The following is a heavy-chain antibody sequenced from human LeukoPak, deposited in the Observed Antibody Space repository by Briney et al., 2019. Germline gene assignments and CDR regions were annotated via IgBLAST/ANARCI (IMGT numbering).Heavy chain of an antibody. CDR3: ARDSRYCSTTSCYPNWYFDL. CDR1: GFTVSSNY. Sequence: GGSLRLSCAASGFTVSSNYMSWVRQAPGKGLEWVSVIYSGGSTYYADSVKGRFTISRDNSKNTLYLQMNSLRAEDTAVYYCARDSRYCSTTSCYPNWYFDLWGRGTLVTVSS. CDR2: IYSGGST. D-gene: IGHD2-2*01. V-gene: IGHV3-66*02. J-gene: IGHJ2*01.